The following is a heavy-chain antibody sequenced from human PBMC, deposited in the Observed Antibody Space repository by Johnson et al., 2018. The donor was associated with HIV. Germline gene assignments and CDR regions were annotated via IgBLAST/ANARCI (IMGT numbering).Heavy chain of an antibody. CDR2: INSDGSST. J-gene: IGHJ3*02. CDR1: GFTFDDYG. V-gene: IGHV3-20*04. CDR3: ARACRDGYTCDAFDI. D-gene: IGHD5-24*01. Sequence: VQLVESGGGLVKPGGSLRLSCAASGFTFDDYGMSWVRQAPGKGLEWVSGINSDGSSTSYADSVKGRFTISRDNSKNTLFLQMNSLRAEDTAVFYCARACRDGYTCDAFDIWGQGTMVTVSS.